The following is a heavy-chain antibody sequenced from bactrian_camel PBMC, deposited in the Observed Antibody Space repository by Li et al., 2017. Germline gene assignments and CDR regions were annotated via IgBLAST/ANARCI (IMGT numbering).Heavy chain of an antibody. D-gene: IGHD2*01. J-gene: IGHJ4*01. V-gene: IGHV3S55*01. CDR3: TKDRSYGTRNWVQST. CDR2: MDSDGSA. CDR1: RYGRGC. Sequence: VQLVESGGGSVQAGGSLRLSCEAFRYGRGCMGWFRHFPGKEREGVAVMDSDGSATYADSVKGRFTISRDNAKNMLYLQMNSLKPEDTAMYYCTKDRSYGTRNWVQSTRGQGTQVTVS.